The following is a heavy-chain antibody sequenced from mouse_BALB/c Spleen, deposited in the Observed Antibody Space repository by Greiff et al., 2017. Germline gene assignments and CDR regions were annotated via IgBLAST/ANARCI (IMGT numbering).Heavy chain of an antibody. CDR3: AREAGGYFDV. CDR2: ISYDGSN. D-gene: IGHD3-3*01. CDR1: GYSITSGYY. V-gene: IGHV3-6*02. J-gene: IGHJ1*01. Sequence: EVKLMESGPGLVKPSQSLSLTCSVTGYSITSGYYWNWIRQFPGNKLEWMGYISYDGSNNYNPSLKNRISITRDTSKNQFFLKLNSVTTEDTATYYCAREAGGYFDVWGAGTTVTVSS.